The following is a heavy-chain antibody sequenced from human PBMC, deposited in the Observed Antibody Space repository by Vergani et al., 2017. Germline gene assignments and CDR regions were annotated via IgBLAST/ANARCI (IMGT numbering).Heavy chain of an antibody. CDR2: ISGSGGST. Sequence: EVQLLESGGGLVQPGGSLRLSCAASGFTFSSYAMSWVRQAPGKGLEWVSAISGSGGSTYYADSVKGRFTISRDNSKNTLYLQMNSLGAEDTAVYYCAKDGYCSSTSCYINWFDPWGQGTLVTVSS. CDR3: AKDGYCSSTSCYINWFDP. V-gene: IGHV3-23*01. J-gene: IGHJ5*02. CDR1: GFTFSSYA. D-gene: IGHD2-2*02.